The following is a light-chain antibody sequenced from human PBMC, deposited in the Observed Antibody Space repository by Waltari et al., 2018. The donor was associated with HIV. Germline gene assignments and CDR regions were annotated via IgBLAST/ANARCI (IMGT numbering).Light chain of an antibody. CDR3: AAWGDSLSRYV. V-gene: IGLV1-47*01. CDR2: RNN. CDR1: SSNLGSYS. J-gene: IGLJ1*01. Sequence: QSVLTHPPSASGTPGQRVPISCSVSSSNLGSYSVYWYQQLPGTAPKLLMYRNNQRPSGVPDRFSGSKSGTSASLAISGLRSEDEADYYCAAWGDSLSRYVFGPGTKVTVL.